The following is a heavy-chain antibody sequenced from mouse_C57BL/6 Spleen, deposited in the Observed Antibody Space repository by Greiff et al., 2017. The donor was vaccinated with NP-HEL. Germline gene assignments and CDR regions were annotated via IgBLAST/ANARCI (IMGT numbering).Heavy chain of an antibody. V-gene: IGHV1-55*01. D-gene: IGHD3-3*01. CDR1: GYTFTSYW. CDR3: ARRGHGGAMDY. J-gene: IGHJ4*01. CDR2: IYPGSGSS. Sequence: QVQLQQPGAELVKPGASVKMSCKASGYTFTSYWITWVKQRPGQGLEWIGDIYPGSGSSNYNDKFKSKATLTVDTASSTAYMQLSSLTSEDSAVYYCARRGHGGAMDYWGKGTSVTVSS.